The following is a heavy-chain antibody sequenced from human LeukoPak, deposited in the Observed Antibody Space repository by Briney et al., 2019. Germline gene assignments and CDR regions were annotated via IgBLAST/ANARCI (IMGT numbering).Heavy chain of an antibody. CDR1: GFTFSTYA. J-gene: IGHJ6*03. CDR2: IAYDGSNK. Sequence: GSLRLSCAASGFTFSTYAMHWVRQAPGKGLEWVAVIAYDGSNKFYADSVKGRFTISRDNSKNTLYLQMNSLRAEDTAVYYCARDNTLPEPWLRFLEWLSSYYYMDVWGKGTTVTVSS. CDR3: ARDNTLPEPWLRFLEWLSSYYYMDV. D-gene: IGHD3-3*01. V-gene: IGHV3-30*04.